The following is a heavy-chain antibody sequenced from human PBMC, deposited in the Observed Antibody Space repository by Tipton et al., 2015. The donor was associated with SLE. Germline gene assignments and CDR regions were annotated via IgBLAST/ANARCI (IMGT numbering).Heavy chain of an antibody. Sequence: TLSLTCAASGFTFSSYSMNWVRQAPGKGLEWVSSISSSSSYIYYADSVKGRFTISRDNAKNSLYLQMNSLRAEDTAVYYCARLVPAASGSNYFDYWGQGTLVTVSS. CDR2: ISSSSSYI. CDR1: GFTFSSYS. V-gene: IGHV3-21*01. J-gene: IGHJ4*02. D-gene: IGHD2-2*01. CDR3: ARLVPAASGSNYFDY.